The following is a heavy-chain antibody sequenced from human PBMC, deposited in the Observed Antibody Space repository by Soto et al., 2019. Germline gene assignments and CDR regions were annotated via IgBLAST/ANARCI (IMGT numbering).Heavy chain of an antibody. Sequence: GGSLRLSCAASGFTFSSYGMHWVRQAPGKGLEWVAVISYDGSNKYYADSVKGRFTISRDNSKNTLYLQMNSLRAEDTAVYYWGKDRGLMTTGAFDYGGQGP. J-gene: IGHJ4*02. CDR2: ISYDGSNK. CDR1: GFTFSSYG. CDR3: GKDRGLMTTGAFDY. D-gene: IGHD4-17*01. V-gene: IGHV3-30*18.